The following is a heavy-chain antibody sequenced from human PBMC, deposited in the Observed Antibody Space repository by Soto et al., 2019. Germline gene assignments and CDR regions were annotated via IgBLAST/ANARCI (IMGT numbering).Heavy chain of an antibody. CDR3: ARAWYTIETPPFDS. CDR1: GASISGGGYY. CDR2: IYYSGST. D-gene: IGHD3-9*01. J-gene: IGHJ4*02. V-gene: IGHV4-31*03. Sequence: QVHLQESGPGLVKPSQTLSLPCTVSGASISGGGYYWSWIRPHPGKGLEWIGYIYYSGSTNYNPSLKSRAAISVDTSKTQFSRKLTSVTAADTAVYYCARAWYTIETPPFDSWGQGTLVTVSS.